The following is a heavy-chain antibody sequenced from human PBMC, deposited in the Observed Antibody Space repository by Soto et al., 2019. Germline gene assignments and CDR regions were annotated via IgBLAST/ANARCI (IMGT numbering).Heavy chain of an antibody. CDR1: GFTFSSYS. CDR3: ASSGIAGETGYYYYGMDV. CDR2: ISSSSSTI. V-gene: IGHV3-48*02. Sequence: GGSLRLSCAASGFTFSSYSMNWVRQAPGKGLEWVSYISSSSSTIYYADSVKGRFTISRDNAKNSLYLQMNSLRDEDAAVYYRASSGIAGETGYYYYGMDVWGQGTTVTVSS. D-gene: IGHD1-26*01. J-gene: IGHJ6*02.